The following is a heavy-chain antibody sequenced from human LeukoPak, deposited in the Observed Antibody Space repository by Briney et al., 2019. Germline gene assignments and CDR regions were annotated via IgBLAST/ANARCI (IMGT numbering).Heavy chain of an antibody. V-gene: IGHV4-30-2*01. J-gene: IGHJ4*02. D-gene: IGHD7-27*01. CDR2: IYHSGST. CDR1: GGSISSGGYY. CDR3: ARKEGNWGLPFDY. Sequence: PSETLTLTCTVSGGSISSGGYYWSWIRQPPGKGLEWIGYIYHSGSTYYNPSLKSRVTISVDRSKNQFSLKLSSVTAADTAVYYCARKEGNWGLPFDYWGQGTLVTVSS.